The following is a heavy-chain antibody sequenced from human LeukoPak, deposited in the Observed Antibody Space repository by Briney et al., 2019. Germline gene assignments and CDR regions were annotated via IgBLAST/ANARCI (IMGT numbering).Heavy chain of an antibody. V-gene: IGHV3-48*04. CDR1: GFTFSSYA. J-gene: IGHJ4*02. CDR3: VRVGEDYGDRWDF. D-gene: IGHD4-17*01. Sequence: GGSLRLSCAASGFTFSSYAMSWVRQAPGKGLEWISYISSISSTIYYADSVKGRFTISRDNAKNTLYLQMNSLRAEDTAVYYCVRVGEDYGDRWDFWGQGTLVTVSS. CDR2: ISSISSTI.